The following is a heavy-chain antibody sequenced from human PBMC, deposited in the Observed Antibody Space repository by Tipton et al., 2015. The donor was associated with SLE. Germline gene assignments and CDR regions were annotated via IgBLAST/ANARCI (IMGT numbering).Heavy chain of an antibody. CDR3: ARLWSQFLAFDY. Sequence: TLSLTCTVSNGSINYYHWSWIRQPPGKGLEWIGWIYSSGTTSHDPSLKSRVTLSVDTSKNQFSLKLRSVTAPDTAVYYCARLWSQFLAFDYWGQGTLVSVSS. J-gene: IGHJ4*02. V-gene: IGHV4-4*07. CDR1: NGSINYYH. CDR2: IYSSGTT. D-gene: IGHD2-8*02.